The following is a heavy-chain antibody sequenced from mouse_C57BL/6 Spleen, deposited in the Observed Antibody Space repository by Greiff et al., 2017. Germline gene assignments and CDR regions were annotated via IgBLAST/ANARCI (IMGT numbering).Heavy chain of an antibody. CDR1: GYAFSSSW. V-gene: IGHV1-82*01. Sequence: QVQLKESGPELVKPGASVKISCKASGYAFSSSWMNWVKQRPGKGLEWIGRIYPGDGDTNYNGKFKGKATLTADKSSSTAYMQLSSLTSEYSAVYFCARSSSYWAWFAYWGQGTLVTVSA. CDR2: IYPGDGDT. CDR3: ARSSSYWAWFAY. J-gene: IGHJ3*01. D-gene: IGHD1-1*01.